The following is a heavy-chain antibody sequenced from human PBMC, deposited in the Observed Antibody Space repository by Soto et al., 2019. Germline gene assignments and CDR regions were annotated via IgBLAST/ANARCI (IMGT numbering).Heavy chain of an antibody. D-gene: IGHD3-3*01. V-gene: IGHV3-15*01. CDR2: IKSKTDGGTT. Sequence: GGSLRLSCAASGFTFSNAWMSWVRQAPGKGLEWVGRIKSKTDGGTTDYAAPVKGRFTISRDDSKNTLYLQMNSLKTEDTAVYYCTTESEVWSGYLDYWGQGTLVTVSS. J-gene: IGHJ4*02. CDR1: GFTFSNAW. CDR3: TTESEVWSGYLDY.